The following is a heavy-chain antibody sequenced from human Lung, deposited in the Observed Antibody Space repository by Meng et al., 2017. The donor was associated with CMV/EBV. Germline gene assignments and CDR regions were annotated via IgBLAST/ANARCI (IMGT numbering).Heavy chain of an antibody. Sequence: GGSXRLXCVGSGFNFNNYWMNWVRQAPGKGLEWVANINEDGSETYYLDSVKGRFTISRDNAKNSLFLQMNSLRADDTAVYYCARDPRGDGGVTFDYWGQGXLVTVSS. D-gene: IGHD5-24*01. CDR2: INEDGSET. V-gene: IGHV3-7*01. CDR1: GFNFNNYW. J-gene: IGHJ4*02. CDR3: ARDPRGDGGVTFDY.